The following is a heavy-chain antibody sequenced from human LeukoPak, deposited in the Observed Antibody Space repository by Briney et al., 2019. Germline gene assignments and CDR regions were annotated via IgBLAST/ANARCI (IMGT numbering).Heavy chain of an antibody. CDR2: MSYDGSNK. CDR3: AKDRPLDTPKFPEQKGIFDY. Sequence: GGSLRLSCAASGFTFNSYGMHWVRQAPGKGLEWVAVMSYDGSNKYYADSVKGRFTISRDNSKNTLYLQMNSLRAEDTAVYYCAKDRPLDTPKFPEQKGIFDYWGQGTLVTVSS. J-gene: IGHJ4*02. CDR1: GFTFNSYG. D-gene: IGHD1/OR15-1a*01. V-gene: IGHV3-30*18.